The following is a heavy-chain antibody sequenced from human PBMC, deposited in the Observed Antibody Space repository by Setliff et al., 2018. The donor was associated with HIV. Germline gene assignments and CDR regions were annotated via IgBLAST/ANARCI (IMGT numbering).Heavy chain of an antibody. Sequence: GGSLRLSCAASGFTFSSYSMHWVRQAPGKGLEWVAFIRYDGSNKYYADSVKGRFTISRDNSKNTLYLQMNSLRAEDTAVYYCTKANYDVLTGYYDYWGQGTLVTVSS. CDR1: GFTFSSYS. J-gene: IGHJ4*02. V-gene: IGHV3-30*02. CDR2: IRYDGSNK. CDR3: TKANYDVLTGYYDY. D-gene: IGHD3-9*01.